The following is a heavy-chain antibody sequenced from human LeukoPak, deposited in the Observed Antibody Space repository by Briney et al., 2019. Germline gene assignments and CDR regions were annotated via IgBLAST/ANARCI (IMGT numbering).Heavy chain of an antibody. CDR2: IYYSGST. Sequence: SETLSLTCTVSGGSIRSSSSYWGWIRQPPGKGLEWIGSIYYSGSTYYNPSLKSRVTISVDTSKNQFSLKLSSVTAADTAVYYCAREVDPDDAFDIWGQGTMVTVSS. CDR1: GGSIRSSSSY. CDR3: AREVDPDDAFDI. V-gene: IGHV4-39*02. D-gene: IGHD2-15*01. J-gene: IGHJ3*02.